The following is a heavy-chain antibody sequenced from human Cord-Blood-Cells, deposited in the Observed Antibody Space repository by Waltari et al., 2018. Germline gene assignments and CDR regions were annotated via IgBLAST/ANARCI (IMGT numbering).Heavy chain of an antibody. J-gene: IGHJ6*03. CDR3: ARDEVAAAGTDYYYYMDV. CDR1: GGSISSYY. CDR2: IYTSGST. Sequence: QVQLQESGPGLVKPSETLSLTCTVSGGSISSYYWSWIRPPAGKGLEWIGRIYTSGSTNYNPSLKSRVTMSVDTSKNQFSLKLSSVTAADTAVYYCARDEVAAAGTDYYYYMDVWGKGTTVTVSS. D-gene: IGHD6-13*01. V-gene: IGHV4-4*07.